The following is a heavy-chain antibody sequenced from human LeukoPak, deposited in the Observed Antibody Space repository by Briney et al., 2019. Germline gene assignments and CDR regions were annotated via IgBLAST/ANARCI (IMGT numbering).Heavy chain of an antibody. CDR1: GFTFSSYS. J-gene: IGHJ4*02. D-gene: IGHD4-23*01. CDR3: ARDLADYGGPPPDY. V-gene: IGHV3-21*01. CDR2: ISSSSSYI. Sequence: GGSLRLSCAASGFTFSSYSMNWVRQAPGKGLEWVSSISSSSSYIYYADSVKGRFTISRDNAKNSLYLQMNSLRAEDTAVYYCARDLADYGGPPPDYWGQGTLVTVSS.